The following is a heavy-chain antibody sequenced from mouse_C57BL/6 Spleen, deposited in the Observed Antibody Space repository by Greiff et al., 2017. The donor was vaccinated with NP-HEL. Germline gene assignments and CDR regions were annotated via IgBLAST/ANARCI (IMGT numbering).Heavy chain of an antibody. CDR1: GYTFTDYY. Sequence: EVQLQQSGPELVKPGASVKISCKASGYTFTDYYMNWVKQSHGKSLEWIGDINPNNGGTSYNQKFKGKATLTVDKSSSTAYMELRSLTSEDSAVYYCAKTAHFDYWGQGTTLTVSS. J-gene: IGHJ2*01. D-gene: IGHD3-2*01. CDR3: AKTAHFDY. V-gene: IGHV1-26*01. CDR2: INPNNGGT.